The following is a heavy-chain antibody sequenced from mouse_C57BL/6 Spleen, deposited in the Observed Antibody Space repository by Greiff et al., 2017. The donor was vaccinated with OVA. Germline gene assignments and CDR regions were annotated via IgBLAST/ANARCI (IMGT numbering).Heavy chain of an antibody. Sequence: QVHVKQSGAELARPGASVKLSCKASGYTFTSYGISWVKQRTGQGLEWIGEIYPRSGNTYYNEKFKGKATLTADKSSSTAYMELRSLTSEDSAVYFCARNWDAMDYWGQGTSVTVSS. V-gene: IGHV1-81*01. D-gene: IGHD4-1*01. CDR3: ARNWDAMDY. J-gene: IGHJ4*01. CDR2: IYPRSGNT. CDR1: GYTFTSYG.